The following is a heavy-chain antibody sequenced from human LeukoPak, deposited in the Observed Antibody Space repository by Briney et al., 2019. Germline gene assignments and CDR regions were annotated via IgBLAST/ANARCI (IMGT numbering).Heavy chain of an antibody. D-gene: IGHD3-9*01. Sequence: GSLRLSCAASGFPFSSYSMTWVRQAPGKGLEWIGEINHSGSTNYNPSLKSRVTISVDTSKNQFSLKLSSVTAADTAVYYCATRHFPIRSYFDYWGQGTLVTVSS. CDR1: GFPFSSYS. CDR2: INHSGST. J-gene: IGHJ4*02. V-gene: IGHV4-34*01. CDR3: ATRHFPIRSYFDY.